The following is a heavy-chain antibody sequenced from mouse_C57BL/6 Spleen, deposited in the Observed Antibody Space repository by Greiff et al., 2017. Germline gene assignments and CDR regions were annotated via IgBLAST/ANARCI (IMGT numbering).Heavy chain of an antibody. CDR1: GYAFSSSW. Sequence: VKLQESGPELVKPGASVKISCKASGYAFSSSWMNWVKQRPGKGLEWIGRIYPGDGDTNYNGKFKGKATLTADKSSSTAYMQLSSLTSEDSAVYFCAIIYYGNSYAMDYWGQGTSVTVSS. CDR2: IYPGDGDT. J-gene: IGHJ4*01. V-gene: IGHV1-82*01. D-gene: IGHD2-1*01. CDR3: AIIYYGNSYAMDY.